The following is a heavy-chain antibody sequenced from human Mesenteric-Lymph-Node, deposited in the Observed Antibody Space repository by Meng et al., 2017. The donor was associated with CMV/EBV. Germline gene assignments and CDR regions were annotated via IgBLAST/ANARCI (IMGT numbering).Heavy chain of an antibody. CDR3: ARGSGSIFGVVIPKYYYGMDV. D-gene: IGHD3-3*01. J-gene: IGHJ6*02. CDR1: GGSISSYY. CDR2: IYYSVST. Sequence: SETLSLTCTVSGGSISSYYWSWIRQSPGKGLEWIGSIYYSVSTNYNPSLKSRVTISVDTSKNQFSLKLSSVTAADTAVYYCARGSGSIFGVVIPKYYYGMDVWGQGTTVTVSS. V-gene: IGHV4-59*13.